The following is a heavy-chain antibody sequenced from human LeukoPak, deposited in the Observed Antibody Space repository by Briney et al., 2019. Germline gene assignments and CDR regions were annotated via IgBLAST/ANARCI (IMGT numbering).Heavy chain of an antibody. V-gene: IGHV4-59*01. Sequence: PSETLSLTCTVSGVSISSYYWSWIRQPPGKGLEWIGYIYYSGSTNYNPSLKSRVTISVDTSKNQFSLKLSSVTAADTAVYDCARGFRYQLIMLPDWFDPWGQGTLVTVSS. CDR3: ARGFRYQLIMLPDWFDP. D-gene: IGHD2-2*01. J-gene: IGHJ5*02. CDR2: IYYSGST. CDR1: GVSISSYY.